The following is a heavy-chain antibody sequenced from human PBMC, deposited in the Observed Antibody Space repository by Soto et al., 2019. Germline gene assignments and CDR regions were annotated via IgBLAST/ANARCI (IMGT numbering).Heavy chain of an antibody. D-gene: IGHD1-1*01. CDR3: ARDEAYKWNDGGWFDP. Sequence: QVQLVQSGAEVKKPGASVKVSCKASGYTFTSYGISWVRQASGQGLEWMGWISAYNGNTKYAQKRKGRVTMTTDTSTSTAYMELRSLRSDDTAVYYCARDEAYKWNDGGWFDPWGQGSLVTVSS. V-gene: IGHV1-18*01. J-gene: IGHJ5*02. CDR1: GYTFTSYG. CDR2: ISAYNGNT.